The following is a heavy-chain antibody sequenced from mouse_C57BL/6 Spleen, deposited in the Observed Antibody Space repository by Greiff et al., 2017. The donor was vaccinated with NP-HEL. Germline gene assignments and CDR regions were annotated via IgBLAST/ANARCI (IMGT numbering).Heavy chain of an antibody. J-gene: IGHJ2*01. Sequence: QVQLQQPGAELVKPGASVKLSCKASGYTFTSYWMQWVKQRPGQGLEWIGEIDPSDSYTNYNQKFKGKATLTVDTSSSTAYMQLSSLTSEDSAVYYCARGDYGSSYGDSWGQGTTLTVSS. CDR2: IDPSDSYT. CDR3: ARGDYGSSYGDS. CDR1: GYTFTSYW. D-gene: IGHD1-1*01. V-gene: IGHV1-50*01.